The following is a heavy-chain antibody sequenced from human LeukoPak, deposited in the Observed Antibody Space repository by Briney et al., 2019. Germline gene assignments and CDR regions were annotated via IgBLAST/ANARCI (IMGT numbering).Heavy chain of an antibody. CDR3: ARFETVAAKPFEY. D-gene: IGHD6-19*01. J-gene: IGHJ4*02. V-gene: IGHV3-74*01. Sequence: GGSLRLSCAASGFTFSSYWMHWVRQAPGKGLVWVSRINTDGSSRSYAESVKGRFTISRDNAKNSLYLQMDSLRAYGTAVYYCARFETVAAKPFEYWGQGALVTVSS. CDR2: INTDGSSR. CDR1: GFTFSSYW.